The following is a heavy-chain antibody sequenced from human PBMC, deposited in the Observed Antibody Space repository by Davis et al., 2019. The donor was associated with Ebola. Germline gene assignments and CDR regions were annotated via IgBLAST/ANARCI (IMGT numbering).Heavy chain of an antibody. CDR1: GFTFDDYV. Sequence: GGSLRLSCAASGFTFDDYVMHWVRQAPGKGLEWVSSINWNSGNIAYVDSVKGRFTISRDNDKNTLYLQMNSLRAEDTGIYYCTRVTGYDKPIEYWGQGTLVTVSS. D-gene: IGHD5-12*01. J-gene: IGHJ4*02. CDR3: TRVTGYDKPIEY. V-gene: IGHV3-9*01. CDR2: INWNSGNI.